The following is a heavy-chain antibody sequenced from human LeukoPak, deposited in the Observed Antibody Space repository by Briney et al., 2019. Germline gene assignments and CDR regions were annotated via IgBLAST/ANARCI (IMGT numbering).Heavy chain of an antibody. CDR3: TRASPRQLATYYYYYMDV. CDR2: IRSKAYGGTT. J-gene: IGHJ6*03. CDR1: GFTFSSYS. V-gene: IGHV3-49*04. D-gene: IGHD6-13*01. Sequence: GGSLRLSCAASGFTFSSYSMNWVRQAPGKGLEWVGFIRSKAYGGTTEYAASVKGRFTISRDDSKSIAYLQMNSLKTEDTAVYYCTRASPRQLATYYYYYMDVWGKGTTVTVSS.